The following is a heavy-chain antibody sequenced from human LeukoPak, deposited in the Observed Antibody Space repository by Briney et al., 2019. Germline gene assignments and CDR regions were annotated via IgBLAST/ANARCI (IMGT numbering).Heavy chain of an antibody. CDR1: GYTFTSYY. CDR3: ARAQKISSGWPTLDY. V-gene: IGHV1-46*01. J-gene: IGHJ4*02. CDR2: INPSGGST. Sequence: GASVTVSCKASGYTFTSYYMHWVRQAPGQGLEWMGIINPSGGSTSYAQKFQGRVTMTRDTSTSTVYMELSSLRSEDTAVYYCARAQKISSGWPTLDYWGQGTLVTVSS. D-gene: IGHD6-19*01.